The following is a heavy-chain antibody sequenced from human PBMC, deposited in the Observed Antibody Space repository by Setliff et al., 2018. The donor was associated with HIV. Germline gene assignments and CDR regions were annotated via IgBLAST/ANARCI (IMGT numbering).Heavy chain of an antibody. CDR1: GYTFTSYH. J-gene: IGHJ4*02. V-gene: IGHV1-3*04. CDR3: SVGAGGGGY. Sequence: GASVKVSCKTSGYTFTSYHMHWVRQAPGQRLEWMGWVHTGNSNTKYSQKFQGRVTFTRDKSAHTAYMELSGLTSEDTAVYSCSVGAGGGGYWGQGTLVTVSS. CDR2: VHTGNSNT. D-gene: IGHD3-10*01.